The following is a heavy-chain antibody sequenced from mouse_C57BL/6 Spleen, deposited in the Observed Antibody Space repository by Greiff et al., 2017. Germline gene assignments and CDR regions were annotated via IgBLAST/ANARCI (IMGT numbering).Heavy chain of an antibody. CDR1: GYSITSGYY. J-gene: IGHJ4*01. Sequence: DVKLQESGPGLVKPSQSLSLTCSVTGYSITSGYYWNWIRQFPGNKLEWMGYISYDGSNNYNPSLKNRISITRDTSKNQFFLKLNSVTTEDTATYYCARGAFITHYAMDYWGQGTSVTVSS. CDR3: ARGAFITHYAMDY. CDR2: ISYDGSN. D-gene: IGHD1-1*01. V-gene: IGHV3-6*01.